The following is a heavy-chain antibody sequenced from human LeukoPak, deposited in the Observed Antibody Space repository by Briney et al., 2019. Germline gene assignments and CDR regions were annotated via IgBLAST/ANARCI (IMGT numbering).Heavy chain of an antibody. V-gene: IGHV1-46*01. CDR2: INPSGGST. J-gene: IGHJ4*02. Sequence: ASVKVSCKASGYTFTSYYMHWVRQAPGQGLEWMGIINPSGGSTSYAQKFQGRVTMTRDTSTSTVYMELSSLRSEDTAVYYCARERQRWLQRGRSYFDYWGQGTLVTVSS. D-gene: IGHD5-24*01. CDR3: ARERQRWLQRGRSYFDY. CDR1: GYTFTSYY.